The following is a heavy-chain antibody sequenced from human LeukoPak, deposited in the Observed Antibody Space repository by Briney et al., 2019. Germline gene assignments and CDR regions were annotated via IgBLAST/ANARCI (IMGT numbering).Heavy chain of an antibody. CDR2: INHSGST. CDR1: GGSFSGYY. D-gene: IGHD3-3*01. CDR3: ARGRSRVTIFGVALNWLDS. Sequence: PSQTLSLTCAVYGGSFSGYYWSWIRQPPGKGLEWMGEINHSGSTNYNPSLKSRVTISVDTSKNQFSLRLSSVTAADTAVYYCARGRSRVTIFGVALNWLDSWGQGNLVTVSS. J-gene: IGHJ5*01. V-gene: IGHV4-34*01.